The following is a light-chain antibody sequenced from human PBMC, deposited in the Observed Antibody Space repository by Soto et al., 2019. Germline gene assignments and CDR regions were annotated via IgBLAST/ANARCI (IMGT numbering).Light chain of an antibody. V-gene: IGKV3-20*01. Sequence: EIVLTQSPGTLSLSPGERATLSCRASQSVSSNYLAWYQQRPGQAPRLLIYDASTRATGIPDRFSGSGSGTDFTLTISRLEPEDFAVYCCQLFGSSPPMYTFGQGTKLEIK. CDR3: QLFGSSPPMYT. CDR1: QSVSSNY. CDR2: DAS. J-gene: IGKJ2*01.